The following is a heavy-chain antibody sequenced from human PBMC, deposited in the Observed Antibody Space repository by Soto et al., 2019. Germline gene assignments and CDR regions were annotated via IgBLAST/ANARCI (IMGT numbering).Heavy chain of an antibody. CDR1: GFSFENFG. CDR2: ISGSGFKK. D-gene: IGHD1-26*01. J-gene: IGHJ5*02. Sequence: LRLSCAASGFSFENFGMSWVRQAPGKGLEWISSISGSGFKKYYADSVKGRFTISRDNSKSTVYLELNNLSAEDTAVYHCAKNQGVELVPLATVDWFDPWGQGSVVTVSS. V-gene: IGHV3-23*01. CDR3: AKNQGVELVPLATVDWFDP.